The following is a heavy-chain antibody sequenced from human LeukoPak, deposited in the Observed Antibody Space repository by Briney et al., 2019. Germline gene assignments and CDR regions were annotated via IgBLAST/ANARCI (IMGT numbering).Heavy chain of an antibody. V-gene: IGHV3-23*01. J-gene: IGHJ4*02. CDR3: AKGGSVPARLIASE. Sequence: SLRLSXXXXXFTFSXXAMTWVRQAPRKGLEWVSSISDSGGSTYYADSVKGRFTISRDNSKNTLWLQMNSLRAEDTAVYYCAKGGSVPARLIASEWGQGTLVTVSS. CDR2: ISDSGGST. D-gene: IGHD6-6*01. CDR1: XFTFSXXA.